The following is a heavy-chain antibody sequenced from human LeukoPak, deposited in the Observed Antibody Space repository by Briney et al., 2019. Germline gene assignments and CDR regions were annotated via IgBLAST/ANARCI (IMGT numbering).Heavy chain of an antibody. J-gene: IGHJ6*02. Sequence: SETLSLTCTVTGGSVSSSSYWWGWIRQPPGKGLEWIGSIYYSGSTYYNPSLKSRVTILLDTSKNQFSLRLSAVTAADTAVYYCARICGPYYYGMDVWGQGTTVTVSS. D-gene: IGHD2-21*01. V-gene: IGHV4-39*07. CDR2: IYYSGST. CDR1: GGSVSSSSYW. CDR3: ARICGPYYYGMDV.